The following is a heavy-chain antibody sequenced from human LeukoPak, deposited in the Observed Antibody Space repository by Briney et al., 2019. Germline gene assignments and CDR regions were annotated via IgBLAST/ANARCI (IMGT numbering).Heavy chain of an antibody. Sequence: GGSLRLSCAASGFTFSSYAMSWVRQAPGKGLEWVSAISDSGGSTYYAESVKGRFTISRDNSRNTLYLQMNSLRAEDTAVYYCARMYGSGMDVWGKGTTVTISS. CDR1: GFTFSSYA. CDR2: ISDSGGST. D-gene: IGHD3-10*01. J-gene: IGHJ6*03. CDR3: ARMYGSGMDV. V-gene: IGHV3-23*01.